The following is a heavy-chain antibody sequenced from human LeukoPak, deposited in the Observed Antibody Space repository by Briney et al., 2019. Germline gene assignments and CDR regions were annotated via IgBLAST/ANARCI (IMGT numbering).Heavy chain of an antibody. CDR2: IRYDGSNK. CDR1: GFTFSGYG. CDR3: AKDQGYYYDSSGPSDY. Sequence: PGGSLRLSCAASGFTFSGYGMHWVRQAPGKGLEWVAFIRYDGSNKYYADSVKGRFTISRDNSKNTLYLQMNSLRAEDTAVYYCAKDQGYYYDSSGPSDYWGQGTLVTVSS. D-gene: IGHD3-22*01. J-gene: IGHJ4*02. V-gene: IGHV3-30*02.